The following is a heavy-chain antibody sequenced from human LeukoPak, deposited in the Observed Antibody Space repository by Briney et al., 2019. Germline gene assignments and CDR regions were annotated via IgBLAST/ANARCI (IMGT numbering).Heavy chain of an antibody. CDR1: GYTFTSYG. J-gene: IGHJ6*03. Sequence: ASVKVSCKASGYTFTSYGISWVRQAPGQGLEWMGWISAYNGNTNYAQKFQGRVTMTTDTSTSTAYMELRSLRSNDTAVYYCARLRGQGTGYYYYMDVWGKGTTVTVSS. D-gene: IGHD1-1*01. V-gene: IGHV1-18*01. CDR2: ISAYNGNT. CDR3: ARLRGQGTGYYYYMDV.